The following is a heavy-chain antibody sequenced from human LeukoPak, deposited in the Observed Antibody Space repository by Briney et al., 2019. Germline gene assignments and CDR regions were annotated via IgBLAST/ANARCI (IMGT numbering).Heavy chain of an antibody. CDR1: GFAFSSYW. D-gene: IGHD3-16*01. CDR3: ARGGGLDV. V-gene: IGHV3-7*03. Sequence: GGSLRLSYAASGFAFSSYWMNWARQAPGKGLEWVASINHNGNVNYYVDSVKGRFTISRDNAKNSLYLQMSNLRAEDTAVYFCARGGGLDVWGQGATVTVSS. CDR2: INHNGNVN. J-gene: IGHJ6*02.